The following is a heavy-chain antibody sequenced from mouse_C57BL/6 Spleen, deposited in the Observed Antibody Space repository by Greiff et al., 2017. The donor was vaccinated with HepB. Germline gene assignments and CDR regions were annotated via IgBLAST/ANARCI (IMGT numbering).Heavy chain of an antibody. CDR2: ISSGGSYT. V-gene: IGHV5-6*01. D-gene: IGHD2-4*01. Sequence: EVQLVESGGDLVKPGGSLKLSCAASGFTFSSYGMSWVRQTPDKRLEWVATISSGGSYTYYPDSVKGRFTISRDNAKNTLYLQMSSLKSEDTAMYYCARQNADYVGYFDVWGTGTTVTVAS. CDR1: GFTFSSYG. J-gene: IGHJ1*03. CDR3: ARQNADYVGYFDV.